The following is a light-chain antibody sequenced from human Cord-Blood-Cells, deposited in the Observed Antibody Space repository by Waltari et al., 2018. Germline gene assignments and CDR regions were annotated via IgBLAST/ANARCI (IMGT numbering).Light chain of an antibody. CDR3: SSCTSSSTWV. CDR2: DVS. V-gene: IGLV2-14*01. J-gene: IGLJ3*02. CDR1: SSDGGGYNY. Sequence: QSALTQPASVSGSPGQSITISCTGTSSDGGGYNYVSWYQQHPGKAPKLMIYDVSKRPSGVSNRFSGSKSGNTASLTISGLQAEDEADYYCSSCTSSSTWVFGGGTKLTVL.